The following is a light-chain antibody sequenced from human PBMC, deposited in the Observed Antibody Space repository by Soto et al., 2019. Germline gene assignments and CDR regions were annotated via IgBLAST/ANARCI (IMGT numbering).Light chain of an antibody. CDR1: QGVKTD. J-gene: IGKJ1*01. CDR3: QQTYSSPPT. V-gene: IGKV1-17*01. CDR2: AAS. Sequence: DIQMTQSPSTLSASVGDRVTITCRASQGVKTDLGWYQQKPGKAPKRLIYAASRLQSGVPSRFSGSGSGTDFTLTIATLQPEDFATYYCQQTYSSPPTFGQGTKVDIK.